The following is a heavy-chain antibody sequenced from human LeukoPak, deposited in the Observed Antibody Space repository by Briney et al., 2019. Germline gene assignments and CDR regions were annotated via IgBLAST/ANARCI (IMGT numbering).Heavy chain of an antibody. D-gene: IGHD3-3*01. CDR1: GGSISSSSYY. Sequence: SETLSLTCTVSGGSISSSSYYWGWIRQPPGKGLEWIGSIYYSGSTYYNPSLKCRVTISVDTSKNQFSLKLSSVTAADTAVYYCARGDYDFWSGYPYAFDIWGQGTMVTVSS. CDR2: IYYSGST. CDR3: ARGDYDFWSGYPYAFDI. V-gene: IGHV4-39*01. J-gene: IGHJ3*02.